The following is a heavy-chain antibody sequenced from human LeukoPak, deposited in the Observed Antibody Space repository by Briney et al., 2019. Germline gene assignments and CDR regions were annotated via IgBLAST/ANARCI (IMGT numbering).Heavy chain of an antibody. V-gene: IGHV4-28*05. CDR3: ARHICSTVSCYIDY. CDR2: LYYSGSF. D-gene: IGHD2-2*01. J-gene: IGHJ4*02. Sequence: SDTLSLTCAVSGYSISSSNWWGWIRQPPGKGLEWIGFLYYSGSFYYNPSLKSRVTVSLDTSMNQFSLKLSSVTAVDTAVYYCARHICSTVSCYIDYWGQGSLVTVSS. CDR1: GYSISSSNW.